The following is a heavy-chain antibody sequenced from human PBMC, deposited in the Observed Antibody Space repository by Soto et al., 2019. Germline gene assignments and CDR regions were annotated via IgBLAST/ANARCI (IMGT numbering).Heavy chain of an antibody. J-gene: IGHJ4*02. CDR3: AHSWYCSGGSCYYTYYLDY. V-gene: IGHV2-5*02. D-gene: IGHD2-15*01. CDR2: INWDDDK. Sequence: QMTLKESGPTLVKPTQTLTLTCTFSGFSLSTSGVGVCWLRQPPGKALVGLALINWDDDKRYSPSLKSRLTITKDTSNNPVVLTLTNMDSVVTLIYYCAHSWYCSGGSCYYTYYLDYWGQGTLVTVSS. CDR1: GFSLSTSGVG.